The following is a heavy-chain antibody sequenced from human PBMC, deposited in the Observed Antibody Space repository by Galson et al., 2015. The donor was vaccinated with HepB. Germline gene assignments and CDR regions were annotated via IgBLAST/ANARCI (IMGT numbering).Heavy chain of an antibody. CDR1: GFTFSSYG. Sequence: SLRLSCAASGFTFSSYGMHWVRQAPGKGLEWVAVISYDGSNKYYADSVKGRFTISRDNSKNTLYLQMNSLRAEDTAVYYCAKDGGWFGESYGNYFDYWGQGTLVTVSS. D-gene: IGHD3-10*01. CDR2: ISYDGSNK. J-gene: IGHJ4*02. CDR3: AKDGGWFGESYGNYFDY. V-gene: IGHV3-30*18.